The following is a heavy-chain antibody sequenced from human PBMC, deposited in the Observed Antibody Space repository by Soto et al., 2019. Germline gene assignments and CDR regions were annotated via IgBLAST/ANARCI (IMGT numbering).Heavy chain of an antibody. J-gene: IGHJ4*02. CDR3: AREVPYYDFWSGYSFADY. V-gene: IGHV4-31*03. Sequence: SETLSLTCTVSGGSISSGGYYWSWIRQHPGKGLEWIGYIYYSGSTYYNPSLKSRVTISVDTSKNQFSLKLSSVTAADTAVYYCAREVPYYDFWSGYSFADYWGQGTLVTVSS. D-gene: IGHD3-3*01. CDR1: GGSISSGGYY. CDR2: IYYSGST.